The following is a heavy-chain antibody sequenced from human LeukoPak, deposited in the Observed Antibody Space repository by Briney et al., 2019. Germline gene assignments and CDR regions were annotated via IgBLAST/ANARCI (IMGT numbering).Heavy chain of an antibody. D-gene: IGHD2-2*01. J-gene: IGHJ4*02. CDR1: GGSFSGYY. CDR3: ARLLVVPAATPDY. Sequence: SETLSLTCAVYGGSFSGYYWSWIRQPPGKGLEWIGEINHSGSTNYNPSLKSRVTISVDTSKNQFSLKLSSVTAADTAVYYCARLLVVPAATPDYWGQGTLVTVSS. V-gene: IGHV4-34*01. CDR2: INHSGST.